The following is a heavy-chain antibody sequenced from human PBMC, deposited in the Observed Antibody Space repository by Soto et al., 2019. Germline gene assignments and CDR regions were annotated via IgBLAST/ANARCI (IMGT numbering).Heavy chain of an antibody. V-gene: IGHV3-9*01. CDR2: ISWNSGSI. CDR3: AKGRELRPYYDFWSGYTTDAFDI. CDR1: GFTFDDYA. J-gene: IGHJ3*02. Sequence: GGSLRLSCAASGFTFDDYAMHWVRQAPGKGLEWVSGISWNSGSIGYADSVKGRFTISRDNAKNSLYLQMNSLRAEDTALYYCAKGRELRPYYDFWSGYTTDAFDIWGQGTMVTVSS. D-gene: IGHD3-3*01.